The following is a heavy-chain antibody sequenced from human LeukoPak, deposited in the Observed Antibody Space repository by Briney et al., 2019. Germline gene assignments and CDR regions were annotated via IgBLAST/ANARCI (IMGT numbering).Heavy chain of an antibody. V-gene: IGHV4-59*08. CDR3: ARQSLYSGSLDY. Sequence: TSETLSLTCTVSGGSISSYYWSWLRQPPGKGLEWIGYIYYSGSTNYNPSLKSRVTISVDTSKNQFSLKLSSVTAADTAVYYCARQSLYSGSLDYWGQGTLVTVSS. CDR2: IYYSGST. CDR1: GGSISSYY. D-gene: IGHD1-26*01. J-gene: IGHJ4*02.